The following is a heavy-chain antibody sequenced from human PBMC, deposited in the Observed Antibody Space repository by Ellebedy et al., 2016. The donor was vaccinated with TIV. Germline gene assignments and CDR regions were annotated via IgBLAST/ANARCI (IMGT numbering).Heavy chain of an antibody. CDR1: GFTFSSYS. CDR2: ISSSSSTI. CDR3: ARDPTTVSMYNWFDP. V-gene: IGHV3-48*01. J-gene: IGHJ5*02. Sequence: PGGSLRLSCAASGFTFSSYSMNWVRQAPGKGLEWVSYISSSSSTIYYADSVKGRFTISRDNAKNSLYLQMNSLRAEDTAVYYCARDPTTVSMYNWFDPWGQGTLVTVSS. D-gene: IGHD4-17*01.